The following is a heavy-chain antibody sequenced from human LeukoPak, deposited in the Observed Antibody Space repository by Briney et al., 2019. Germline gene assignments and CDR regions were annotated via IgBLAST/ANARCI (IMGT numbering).Heavy chain of an antibody. CDR2: ISYSERT. J-gene: IGHJ4*02. V-gene: IGHV4-59*01. D-gene: IGHD3-3*01. Sequence: SETLSLTCTVSGGSISPYFWSWIRQPPGKRLEWIGYISYSERTDYNPSLKSRVTISVDTSKNQFSLKLSSVTAADTAVYYCARERRFLEWLPEDYFDYWGQGTLVTVSS. CDR3: ARERRFLEWLPEDYFDY. CDR1: GGSISPYF.